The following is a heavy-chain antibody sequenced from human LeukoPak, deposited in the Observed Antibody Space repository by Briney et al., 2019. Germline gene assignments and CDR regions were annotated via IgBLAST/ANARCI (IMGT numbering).Heavy chain of an antibody. J-gene: IGHJ6*03. D-gene: IGHD1-1*01. V-gene: IGHV1-69*13. CDR1: GGTFSSYA. Sequence: PGASVKVSCKASGGTFSSYAISWVRQAPGQGLEWMGGIIPIFGTANYAQKFQGRVTITADESTSTTYMELSSLRSEDTAVYYCARGRSPGTSMEYYYYMDVWGKGTTVTVSS. CDR2: IIPIFGTA. CDR3: ARGRSPGTSMEYYYYMDV.